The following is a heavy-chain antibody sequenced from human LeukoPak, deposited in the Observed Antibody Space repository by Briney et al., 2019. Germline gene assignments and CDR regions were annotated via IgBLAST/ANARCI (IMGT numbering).Heavy chain of an antibody. J-gene: IGHJ4*02. CDR2: TYTGGNS. Sequence: GGSLRLSCAASGFAVSSIHMVWVRQAPGKGLEWVSVTYTGGNSYYADSVKGRFIISRDISKNTLYLQMNSLRAEDTAVYYCAKDASRYYDILTGYHDYWGQGTLVTVSS. V-gene: IGHV3-53*05. CDR3: AKDASRYYDILTGYHDY. D-gene: IGHD3-9*01. CDR1: GFAVSSIH.